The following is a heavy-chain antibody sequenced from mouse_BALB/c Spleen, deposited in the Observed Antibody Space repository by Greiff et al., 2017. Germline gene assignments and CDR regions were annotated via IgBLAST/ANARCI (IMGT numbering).Heavy chain of an antibody. J-gene: IGHJ2*01. CDR3: ARRGDYFDY. V-gene: IGHV5-9-4*01. CDR1: GFTFSSYA. CDR2: ISSGGSYT. Sequence: EVKVVESGGGLVKPGGSLKLSCAASGFTFSSYAMSWVRQSPEKRLEWVAEISSGGSYTYYPDTVTGRFTISRDNAKNTLYLEMSSLRSEDTAMYYCARRGDYFDYWGQGTTLTVSS.